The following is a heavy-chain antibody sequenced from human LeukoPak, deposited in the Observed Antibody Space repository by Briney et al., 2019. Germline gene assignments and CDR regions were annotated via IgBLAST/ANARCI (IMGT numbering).Heavy chain of an antibody. V-gene: IGHV1-24*01. Sequence: ASVKVSCKVSGYTLTGFSMHWVRQAPGKGLEWMGGFDPEDGETIYAQKFQGRVTMTEDTSTDTAYMELSSLRSEDTAVYYCATDPLLYGSGSCVYWGQGTLVTVSS. D-gene: IGHD3-10*01. CDR1: GYTLTGFS. CDR3: ATDPLLYGSGSCVY. J-gene: IGHJ4*02. CDR2: FDPEDGET.